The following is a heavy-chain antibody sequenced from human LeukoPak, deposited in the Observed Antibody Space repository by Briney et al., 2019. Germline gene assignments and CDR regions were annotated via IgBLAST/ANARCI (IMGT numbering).Heavy chain of an antibody. CDR1: GGTFSSYT. D-gene: IGHD3-3*01. V-gene: IGHV1-69*02. Sequence: SVKVSCKASGGTFSSYTISWVRQAPGQGREWMGRIIPILGIANYAQKFQGRVTITADKSTSTAYMELSSLRSEDTAVYYCAANLYDFWSGYYGRFDYWGQGTLVTVSS. CDR2: IIPILGIA. J-gene: IGHJ4*02. CDR3: AANLYDFWSGYYGRFDY.